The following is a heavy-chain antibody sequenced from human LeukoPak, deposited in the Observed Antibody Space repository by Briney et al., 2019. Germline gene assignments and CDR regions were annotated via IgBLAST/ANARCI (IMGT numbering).Heavy chain of an antibody. CDR2: IKPDGSDK. V-gene: IGHV3-7*04. CDR3: AREYDYVWGRTLHN. Sequence: GGSLRLSCAASGFTFNSYWMTWVRQAPGKGLEWVASIKPDGSDKYYADSVKGRFTISRDNAKNSLYLQMNSLRAEDTPVYYCAREYDYVWGRTLHNWGQGTLVTVSS. CDR1: GFTFNSYW. J-gene: IGHJ4*02. D-gene: IGHD3-16*01.